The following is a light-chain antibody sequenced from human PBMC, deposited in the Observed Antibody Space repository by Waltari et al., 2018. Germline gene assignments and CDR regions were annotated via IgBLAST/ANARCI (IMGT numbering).Light chain of an antibody. Sequence: QSVVTQPPSASGTPGQRVTIPCSGRNFNIGSKSVYWFQQLPGAAPKLLMYDNDQRPSGVPNRFSASKSGTSASLAISALQSGDEADYYCATWEGSQRVFGTGTKVTVL. CDR1: NFNIGSKS. V-gene: IGLV1-44*01. CDR2: DND. CDR3: ATWEGSQRV. J-gene: IGLJ1*01.